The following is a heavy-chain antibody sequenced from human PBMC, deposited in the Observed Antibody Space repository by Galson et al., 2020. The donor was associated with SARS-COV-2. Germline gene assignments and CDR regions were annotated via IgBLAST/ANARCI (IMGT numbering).Heavy chain of an antibody. J-gene: IGHJ4*02. CDR2: IYYSGST. D-gene: IGHD6-13*01. CDR1: GDSISSPTYY. V-gene: IGHV4-31*03. Sequence: ETSETLSLTCTVSGDSISSPTYYWSWIRQHPGKGLEWIGYIYYSGSTYYNPSLKSRVTISVDTSKNQFSLRLSSVTAADTAVYYCARWGMAAAGTRGYYFDYWGQGTLVTVSS. CDR3: ARWGMAAAGTRGYYFDY.